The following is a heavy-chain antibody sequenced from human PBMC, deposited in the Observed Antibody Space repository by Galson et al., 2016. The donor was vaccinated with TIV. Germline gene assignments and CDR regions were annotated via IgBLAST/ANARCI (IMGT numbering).Heavy chain of an antibody. CDR3: VHLPNMFYYGMDV. CDR1: GFSLITNGVG. Sequence: PALVKPTQTLTLTCTFSGFSLITNGVGVGWVRQPPGKALEWLAHIYWDDDERYSPSLKSRLTITKDTSKNQVVLRMTNMDPKDTATYYCVHLPNMFYYGMDVWGQGTTVTVSS. J-gene: IGHJ6*02. V-gene: IGHV2-5*02. CDR2: IYWDDDE. D-gene: IGHD3-10*02.